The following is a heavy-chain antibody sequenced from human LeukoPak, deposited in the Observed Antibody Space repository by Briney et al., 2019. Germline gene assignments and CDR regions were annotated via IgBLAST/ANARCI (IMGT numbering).Heavy chain of an antibody. V-gene: IGHV4-4*07. CDR2: IYTSGST. J-gene: IGHJ6*03. CDR3: ARDWRPYCSSTSCYYYYYMDV. CDR1: DGSISSYY. D-gene: IGHD2-2*01. Sequence: SETLSLTCTVSDGSISSYYWSWIRQPAGKGLEWIGRIYTSGSTNYNPSLKSRVTMSVDTSKNQFSLKLSSVTAADTAVYYCARDWRPYCSSTSCYYYYYMDVWGKGTTVTVSS.